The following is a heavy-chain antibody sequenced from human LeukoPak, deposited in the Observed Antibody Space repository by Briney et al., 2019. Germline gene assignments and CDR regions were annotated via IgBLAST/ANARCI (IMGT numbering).Heavy chain of an antibody. D-gene: IGHD3-3*01. Sequence: GDSLKISCTGSGNDFTNYWIAWVRQMPGKGLEWMGIIYPGDSDTRYSPSFQGQVTISADKSISTAYLQWSSLKASDTAMYYCARSSEWLPSSSGWGQGTLVTVSS. CDR2: IYPGDSDT. J-gene: IGHJ4*02. CDR1: GNDFTNYW. V-gene: IGHV5-51*01. CDR3: ARSSEWLPSSSG.